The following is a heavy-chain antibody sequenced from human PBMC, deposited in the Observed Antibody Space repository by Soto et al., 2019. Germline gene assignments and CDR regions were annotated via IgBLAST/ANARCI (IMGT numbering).Heavy chain of an antibody. CDR1: GYTFTNYG. J-gene: IGHJ3*02. CDR3: ARDRSSSGI. Sequence: ASVKVSCKASGYTFTNYGISWVRQAPGQGLEWMGWISAYNGNTDYAQKFQDRVTMTTDTSTSTAYMGLRSLRSDDTAVYYCARDRSSSGIWGQGTMVTVSS. V-gene: IGHV1-18*01. CDR2: ISAYNGNT. D-gene: IGHD6-6*01.